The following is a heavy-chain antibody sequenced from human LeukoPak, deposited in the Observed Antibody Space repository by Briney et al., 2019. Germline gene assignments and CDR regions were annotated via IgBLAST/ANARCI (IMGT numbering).Heavy chain of an antibody. D-gene: IGHD3-3*01. V-gene: IGHV3-23*01. CDR1: GFTFSSYA. Sequence: GGSLRLSCAASGFTFSSYAMTWVRQAPGKGLEWVSAISGSGGSTYYADSVKGRFTISRDNAKNSLYLQMNSLRAEDTAVYYCARANYYYDFWSGPDYWGQGTLVTVSS. J-gene: IGHJ4*02. CDR3: ARANYYYDFWSGPDY. CDR2: ISGSGGST.